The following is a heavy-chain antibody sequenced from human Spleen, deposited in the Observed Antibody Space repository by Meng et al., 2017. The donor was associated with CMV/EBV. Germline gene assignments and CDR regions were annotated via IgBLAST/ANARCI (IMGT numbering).Heavy chain of an antibody. Sequence: GKASEGPVSNYAITLVRQDPGQGLEWMGGNVPMYGSTNYAQKFQDRVTITTDGPTSTAYMELNSLRSEDTAVYYCARTTTYFWYFDLWGRGTLVTVSS. CDR3: ARTTTYFWYFDL. CDR1: EGPVSNYA. V-gene: IGHV1-69*05. CDR2: NVPMYGST. D-gene: IGHD4-11*01. J-gene: IGHJ2*01.